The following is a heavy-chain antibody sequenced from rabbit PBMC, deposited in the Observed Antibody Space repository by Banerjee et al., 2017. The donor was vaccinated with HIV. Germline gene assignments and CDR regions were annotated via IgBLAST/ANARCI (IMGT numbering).Heavy chain of an antibody. CDR1: GFSFSVNFW. V-gene: IGHV1S45*01. J-gene: IGHJ3*01. CDR3: ARGIDTDVGVSYAFTRLDL. CDR2: IYGGSSGNL. D-gene: IGHD6-1*01. Sequence: QEQLVESGGGLAKPEGSLTLTCTVSGFSFSVNFWICWVRQAPGKGLECIACIYGGSSGNLHYERWAKGRFTNSKTSSTTMTLQTTSLTAADTATYFCARGIDTDVGVSYAFTRLDLWGPGTLVTVS.